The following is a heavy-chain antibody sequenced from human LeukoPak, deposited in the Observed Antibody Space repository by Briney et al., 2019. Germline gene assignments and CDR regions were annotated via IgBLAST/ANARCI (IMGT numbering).Heavy chain of an antibody. Sequence: GGSLRLSCAVSGVSFSDYAMNWVRLALGTGLQWVSSISGSGGSTYYADSVKGRFSISRDNSKNTPSLQMNSLRAEDTALYYCVKGGQRYDFWRFDYWGQGTVVTVSS. CDR2: ISGSGGST. CDR1: GVSFSDYA. CDR3: VKGGQRYDFWRFDY. D-gene: IGHD3-3*01. J-gene: IGHJ4*02. V-gene: IGHV3-23*01.